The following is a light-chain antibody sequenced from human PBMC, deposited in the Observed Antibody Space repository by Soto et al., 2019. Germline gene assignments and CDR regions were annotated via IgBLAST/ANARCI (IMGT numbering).Light chain of an antibody. CDR1: QGIRNN. CDR2: AAS. V-gene: IGKV1-6*01. Sequence: AIQMTQSPSSLSASVGDRVTITCRASQGIRNNLGWYQQKPGRAPKLLICAASTLQSGVPSRFSGSGSATDFSLPITRMQPADLATYSCLQEYHFPQTFGHGKNVEI. J-gene: IGKJ1*01. CDR3: LQEYHFPQT.